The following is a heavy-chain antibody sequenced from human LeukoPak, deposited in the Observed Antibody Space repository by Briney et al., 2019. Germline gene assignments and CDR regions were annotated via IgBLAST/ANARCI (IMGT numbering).Heavy chain of an antibody. J-gene: IGHJ3*02. D-gene: IGHD3-22*01. V-gene: IGHV4-61*02. CDR1: GGSISSGDYY. CDR2: IYTSGST. Sequence: SETLSLTCTVSGGSISSGDYYWSWIRQPAGEGLEWIGRIYTSGSTNYNPSLKSRVTISLDTSKNQFSLNLSSVTAADTAVYYCARDTYYHDSSGHRKTEDASDIWGQGTMVTVSS. CDR3: ARDTYYHDSSGHRKTEDASDI.